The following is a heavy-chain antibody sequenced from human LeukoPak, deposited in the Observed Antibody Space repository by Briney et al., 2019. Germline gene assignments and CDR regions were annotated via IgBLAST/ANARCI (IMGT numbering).Heavy chain of an antibody. CDR2: INHSGST. J-gene: IGHJ4*02. Sequence: SETLSLTCAVYGGSFSGYYWSRIRQPPGKGLEWIGEINHSGSTNYNPSLKSRVTISVDTSKNQFSLKLSSVTAADTAVYYCARQGGIAVAGIAFDYWGQGTLVTVSS. V-gene: IGHV4-34*01. CDR1: GGSFSGYY. CDR3: ARQGGIAVAGIAFDY. D-gene: IGHD6-19*01.